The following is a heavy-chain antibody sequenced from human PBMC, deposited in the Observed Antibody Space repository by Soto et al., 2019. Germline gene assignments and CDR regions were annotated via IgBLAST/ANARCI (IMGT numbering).Heavy chain of an antibody. CDR2: ISGSGGST. D-gene: IGHD1-7*01. Sequence: PGGSLRLACAACGFSFSSYAMSWVRQAPGKGLEWVSAISGSGGSTYYADSVKGRFTISRDNSKNTLYLQMNSLRAEDTAVYYCAKEGTMAPIYFDYWGQGTLVTVSS. J-gene: IGHJ4*02. CDR3: AKEGTMAPIYFDY. CDR1: GFSFSSYA. V-gene: IGHV3-23*01.